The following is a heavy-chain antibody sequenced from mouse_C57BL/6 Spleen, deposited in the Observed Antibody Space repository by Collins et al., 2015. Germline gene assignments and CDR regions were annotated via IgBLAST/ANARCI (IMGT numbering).Heavy chain of an antibody. CDR2: IHPNSSST. D-gene: IGHD1-1*01. CDR1: GYTFTSYW. V-gene: IGHV1-64*01. CDR3: ARIDVSYYGSSYVRYFDV. J-gene: IGHJ1*03. Sequence: QVQLQQPGAELVKPGASVKLSCKASGYTFTSYWMHWVKQRPGQGLEWIGMIHPNSSSTNYNEKFKSKATLTVDKSSSTAYMQLSSLTSEDSAVYYCARIDVSYYGSSYVRYFDVWGTGTTVTVSS.